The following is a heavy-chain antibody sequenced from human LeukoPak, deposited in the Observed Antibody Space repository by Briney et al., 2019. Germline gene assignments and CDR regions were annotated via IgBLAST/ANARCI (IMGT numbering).Heavy chain of an antibody. CDR3: AREKTTGPYYFDY. CDR1: GFTFSNYW. CDR2: MRFDGTEM. J-gene: IGHJ4*02. V-gene: IGHV3-7*03. Sequence: GGSLRLSCEASGFTFSNYWMSWARQPPGKGLGWVANMRFDGTEMYYVDSVKGRFSISRDNAKNSVSLQMNSLRVEDTAVYYCAREKTTGPYYFDYWGQGILVTVSS. D-gene: IGHD1-1*01.